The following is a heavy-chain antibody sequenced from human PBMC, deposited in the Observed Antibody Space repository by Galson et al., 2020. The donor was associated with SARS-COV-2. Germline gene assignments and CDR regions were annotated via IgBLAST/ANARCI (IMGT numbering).Heavy chain of an antibody. CDR1: GFTFSDYY. CDR3: ARTDFWSGYYLDY. J-gene: IGHJ4*02. CDR2: ISSSGSTI. Sequence: NSGGSLRLSCAASGFTFSDYYMSWIRQAPGTGLEWVSYISSSGSTIYYADSVKGRFTISRDNAKNSLYLQMNSLRAEDTAVYYCARTDFWSGYYLDYWGQGTLVTVSS. D-gene: IGHD3-3*01. V-gene: IGHV3-11*01.